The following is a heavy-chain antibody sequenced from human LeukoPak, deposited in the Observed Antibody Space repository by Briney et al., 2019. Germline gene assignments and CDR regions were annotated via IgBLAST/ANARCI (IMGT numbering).Heavy chain of an antibody. J-gene: IGHJ4*02. V-gene: IGHV4-59*01. CDR3: ASGGFGNQVYFDY. CDR2: ISYSGST. CDR1: GGSITSYY. Sequence: PSETLSLTCSVSGGSITSYYWSWIWQPPGKGLEWIGYISYSGSTNYNPSLKSRVSISIDTSKNQFSLKLSSVTAADTAVYYCASGGFGNQVYFDYWGQGTLVTVSS. D-gene: IGHD1-14*01.